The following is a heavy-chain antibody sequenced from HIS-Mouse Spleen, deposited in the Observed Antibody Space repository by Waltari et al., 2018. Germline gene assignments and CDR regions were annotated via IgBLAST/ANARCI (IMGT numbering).Heavy chain of an antibody. J-gene: IGHJ4*02. CDR3: ARGYSNYVPYFDY. D-gene: IGHD4-4*01. Sequence: EVQLVESGGGLVQPGGSLSLSCAASGFTFSSYDMHWVRQATGKGLELVSAIGTAGDTYYPGSVKGRFTISRENAKNSLYLQMNSLRAGDTAVYYCARGYSNYVPYFDYWGQGTLVTVSS. CDR1: GFTFSSYD. V-gene: IGHV3-13*01. CDR2: IGTAGDT.